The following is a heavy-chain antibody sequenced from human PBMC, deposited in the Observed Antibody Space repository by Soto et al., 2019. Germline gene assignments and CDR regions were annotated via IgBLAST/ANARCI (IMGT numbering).Heavy chain of an antibody. V-gene: IGHV4-59*01. CDR1: GGSISRYY. CDR3: ARSVVPAAMFDY. J-gene: IGHJ4*02. CDR2: IYYSGST. D-gene: IGHD2-2*01. Sequence: SETLSLTCTVSGGSISRYYWSWIRQPPGKGLEWIGYIYYSGSTNYNPSLKSRVTISVDTSKNQFSLKLSSVTAADTAVYYCARSVVPAAMFDYWGQGTLVTVSS.